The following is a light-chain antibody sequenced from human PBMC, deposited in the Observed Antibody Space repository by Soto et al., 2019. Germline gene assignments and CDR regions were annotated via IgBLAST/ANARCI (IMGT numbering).Light chain of an antibody. Sequence: EIEMAQSPATLSVSPGERPTLSCRASQSVSSNLAWYQQKPGQAPRLLIYGASTRATGIPARFSGSGSGTEFTLTISSLQSEDFAVYYCQQYNNWRMYTFGQGTKLEIK. CDR3: QQYNNWRMYT. V-gene: IGKV3-15*01. CDR1: QSVSSN. CDR2: GAS. J-gene: IGKJ2*01.